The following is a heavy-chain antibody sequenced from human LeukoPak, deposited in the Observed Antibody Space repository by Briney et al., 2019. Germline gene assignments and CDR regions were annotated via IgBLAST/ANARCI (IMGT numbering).Heavy chain of an antibody. Sequence: RTGGSLRLSCAASGFTFDDYGMSWVRQAPGKGLEWVSGINWNGGSTGYADSVKGRFTISRDNAKNSLYLQMNSLRAEGTALYYCVRVSAMVIMNYYYYMDVWGKGTTVTVS. CDR1: GFTFDDYG. CDR2: INWNGGST. J-gene: IGHJ6*03. V-gene: IGHV3-20*04. CDR3: VRVSAMVIMNYYYYMDV. D-gene: IGHD5-18*01.